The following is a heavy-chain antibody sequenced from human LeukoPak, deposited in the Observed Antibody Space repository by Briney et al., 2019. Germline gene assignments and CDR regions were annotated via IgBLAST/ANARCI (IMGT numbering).Heavy chain of an antibody. J-gene: IGHJ6*02. CDR1: GGSFSGYY. V-gene: IGHV4-34*01. D-gene: IGHD2-15*01. CDR3: ARGGCSSGSCCGTDYYGMDV. CDR2: IHHSGST. Sequence: SETLSLTCAVYGGSFSGYYWSWIRQPPGKGLEWIGEIHHSGSTSFNPSLQGRVTMSVDTSKKHFSLRLSSVTAADTAVYYCARGGCSSGSCCGTDYYGMDVWGQGNTVTVSS.